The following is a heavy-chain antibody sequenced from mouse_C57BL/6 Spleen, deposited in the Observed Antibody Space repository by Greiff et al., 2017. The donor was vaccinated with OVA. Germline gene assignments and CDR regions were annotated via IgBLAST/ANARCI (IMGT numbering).Heavy chain of an antibody. CDR2: ISAGGSYT. D-gene: IGHD2-5*01. Sequence: EVKLVESGGGLVKPGGSLKLSCAASGFTFSGYAMSWVRQTPAKRLEWVATISAGGSYTYYPDNVKGRFTISRDNAKNNLYLQMRHLKSEDTAIYYCARDSNLFAYWGQGTLVTVSA. J-gene: IGHJ3*01. CDR3: ARDSNLFAY. CDR1: GFTFSGYA. V-gene: IGHV5-4*01.